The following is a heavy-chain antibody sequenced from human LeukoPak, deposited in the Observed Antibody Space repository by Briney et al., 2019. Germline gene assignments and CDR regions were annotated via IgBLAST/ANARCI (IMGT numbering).Heavy chain of an antibody. CDR2: IWYDGSNK. CDR1: GFSFGSYA. V-gene: IGHV3-33*08. D-gene: IGHD1-26*01. Sequence: GGSLRLSCAASGFSFGSYAMSWVRQAPGKGLEWVAVIWYDGSNKYYADSVKGRFTISRDNSKNTLYLQMNSLRAEDTAVYYCARDALYSNFDYWGQGTLVTVSS. J-gene: IGHJ4*02. CDR3: ARDALYSNFDY.